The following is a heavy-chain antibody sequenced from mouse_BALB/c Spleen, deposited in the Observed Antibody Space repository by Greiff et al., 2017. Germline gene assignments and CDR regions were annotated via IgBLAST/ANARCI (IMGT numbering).Heavy chain of an antibody. D-gene: IGHD2-14*01. CDR1: GYTFSSYW. CDR3: ARGNYRYAYYAMDY. J-gene: IGHJ4*01. Sequence: VQLQQSGAELMKPGASVKISCKATGYTFSSYWIEWVKQRPGHGLEWIGEILPGSGSTNYNEKFKGKATFTADTSSNTAYMQLSSLTSEDSAVYYCARGNYRYAYYAMDYWGQGTSVTVSS. CDR2: ILPGSGST. V-gene: IGHV1-9*01.